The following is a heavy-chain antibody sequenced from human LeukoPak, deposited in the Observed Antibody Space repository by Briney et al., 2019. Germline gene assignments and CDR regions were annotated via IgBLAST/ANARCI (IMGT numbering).Heavy chain of an antibody. Sequence: PGGPLRLSCAASGFTFSSYSMNWVRQAPGKGLEWVSSISSTSNYIYYADSVKGRFTISRDNAKTSLYLQMNSLRAEDTAVYYCARDDRYSYGYSQSGHFDYWGQGILVTVSS. J-gene: IGHJ4*02. V-gene: IGHV3-21*01. D-gene: IGHD5-18*01. CDR1: GFTFSSYS. CDR3: ARDDRYSYGYSQSGHFDY. CDR2: ISSTSNYI.